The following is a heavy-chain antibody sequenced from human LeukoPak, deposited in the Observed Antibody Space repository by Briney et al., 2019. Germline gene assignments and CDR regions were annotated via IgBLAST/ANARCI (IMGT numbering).Heavy chain of an antibody. CDR3: ARDYSAAPRYYYYYGMDV. J-gene: IGHJ6*02. Sequence: GASVKVSCKASGYTFTSYVISWVRQAPGQGLEWMGWISAYNGNTNYAQKLQGRVTMTTDTSTSTAYMELRSLRSDDTAVYYCARDYSAAPRYYYYYGMDVWGQGTTVTVSS. CDR2: ISAYNGNT. CDR1: GYTFTSYV. V-gene: IGHV1-18*01. D-gene: IGHD6-13*01.